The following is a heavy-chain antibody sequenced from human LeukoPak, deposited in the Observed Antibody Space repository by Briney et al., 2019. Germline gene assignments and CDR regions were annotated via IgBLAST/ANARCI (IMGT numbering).Heavy chain of an antibody. CDR3: ARDAYYCGSGRKHLFDP. CDR1: GYTLTSYG. V-gene: IGHV1-18*01. D-gene: IGHD3-10*01. J-gene: IGHJ5*02. Sequence: ASLKVSCKASGYTLTSYGISSVRQAPGQGREWMGWISAYNGNTNYAQKLQGRVTMTTDTSTSTAYMELRSLRSDDTGVYYCARDAYYCGSGRKHLFDPWGQGTLVTVSS. CDR2: ISAYNGNT.